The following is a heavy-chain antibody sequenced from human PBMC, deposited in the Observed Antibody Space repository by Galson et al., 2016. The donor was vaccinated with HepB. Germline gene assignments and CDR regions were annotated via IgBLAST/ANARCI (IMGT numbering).Heavy chain of an antibody. CDR2: TYYRSQWYN. V-gene: IGHV6-1*01. J-gene: IGHJ4*02. CDR3: ARDRGSAQYFFDS. Sequence: CAISGDSVGSYSSAWDWIRQSPSKGLEWLGRTYYRSQWYNDYAVSVKSRIIIKADTSKNLFSLQLNSVTPEDTAMYYCARDRGSAQYFFDSWGQGTLVTGSS. CDR1: GDSVGSYSSA.